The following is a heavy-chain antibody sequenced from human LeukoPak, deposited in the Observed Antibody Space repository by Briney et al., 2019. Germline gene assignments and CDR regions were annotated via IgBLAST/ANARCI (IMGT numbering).Heavy chain of an antibody. J-gene: IGHJ4*02. D-gene: IGHD4-23*01. CDR3: ARDPHYGGNSHFDY. V-gene: IGHV3-21*01. CDR1: GFTFSSYS. Sequence: PGGSLRLSCAASGFTFSSYSMNWVRQAPGKGLEWVSSISSSSAYIYYADSVKGRFTISRDNSKNTLYLQMNSLRAEDTAVYYCARDPHYGGNSHFDYWGQGTLVTVSS. CDR2: ISSSSAYI.